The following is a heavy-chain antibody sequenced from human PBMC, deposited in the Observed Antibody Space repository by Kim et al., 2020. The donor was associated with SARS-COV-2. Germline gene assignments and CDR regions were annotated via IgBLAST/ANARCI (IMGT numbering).Heavy chain of an antibody. D-gene: IGHD2-2*01. CDR3: ARDTHEYCSSTACSDAFDV. J-gene: IGHJ3*01. V-gene: IGHV3-21*01. CDR1: GFTFSTYS. Sequence: GGSLRLSCAASGFTFSTYSMNWVRQAPGKGLEWVSSISGSSSGSRDIYYADSVRGRFTISRDNARNSLHLQMNSLRAEDTALYYCARDTHEYCSSTACSDAFDVWGQGTMVTVSS. CDR2: ISGSSSGSRDI.